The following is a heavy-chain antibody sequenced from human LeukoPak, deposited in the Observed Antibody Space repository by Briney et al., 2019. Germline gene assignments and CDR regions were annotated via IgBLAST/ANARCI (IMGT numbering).Heavy chain of an antibody. CDR3: AKLNNYDLMIDY. J-gene: IGHJ4*02. CDR2: IFYSGTT. V-gene: IGHV4-59*08. D-gene: IGHD3-3*01. Sequence: ASETLSLTCTVSGGSISSYYWSWIRQPPGKGLEWIGFIFYSGTTNYNPSLKSRVTISVDTSKNQFSLKLSSVTAADTAVYYCAKLNNYDLMIDYWGQGTLVTVSS. CDR1: GGSISSYY.